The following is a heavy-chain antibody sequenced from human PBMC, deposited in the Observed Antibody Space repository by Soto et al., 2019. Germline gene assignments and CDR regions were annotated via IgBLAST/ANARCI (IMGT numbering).Heavy chain of an antibody. CDR2: INSDGSST. Sequence: GGTLKLSCAAYGFTFSSYWMHWVRQAPGKGLVWVSRINSDGSSTSYADSVKGRFTISRDNAKNTLYLQMNSLRAEDTAVYYCGLYGGKDLDYWGQGTLVTVSS. CDR3: GLYGGKDLDY. CDR1: GFTFSSYW. V-gene: IGHV3-74*01. J-gene: IGHJ4*02. D-gene: IGHD4-17*01.